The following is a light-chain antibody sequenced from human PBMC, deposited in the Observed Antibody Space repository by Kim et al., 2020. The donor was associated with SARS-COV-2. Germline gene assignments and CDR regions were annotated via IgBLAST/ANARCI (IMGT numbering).Light chain of an antibody. V-gene: IGLV1-40*01. CDR2: GNN. CDR3: QSYDSSLSGSV. J-gene: IGLJ3*02. CDR1: SSNIGAGYD. Sequence: RVTSSCTGSSSNIGAGYDVHWYQQLPGTAPKLLIYGNNNRPSGVPDRFSDSKSGTSASLAITGLQAEDEAVYYCQSYDSSLSGSVFGGGTQLTVL.